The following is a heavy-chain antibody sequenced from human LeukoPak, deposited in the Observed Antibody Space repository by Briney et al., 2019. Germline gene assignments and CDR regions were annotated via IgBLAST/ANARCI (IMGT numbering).Heavy chain of an antibody. CDR2: ISVSGNT. V-gene: IGHV3-23*01. CDR1: GFTLSSYA. Sequence: GGSLRLSCAASGFTLSSYAMSWVRQGPGKGLEWVSAISVSGNTYHADSVKGRFTISRDSSKNTLYLQMNSLRAEDAAVYYCARAPPGIATLSGYMDVWGKGTTVTVSS. J-gene: IGHJ6*03. CDR3: ARAPPGIATLSGYMDV. D-gene: IGHD6-6*01.